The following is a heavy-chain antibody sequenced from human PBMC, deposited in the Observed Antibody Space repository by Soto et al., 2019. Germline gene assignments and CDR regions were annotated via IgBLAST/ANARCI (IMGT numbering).Heavy chain of an antibody. J-gene: IGHJ4*02. CDR3: AREGKEYYFDY. D-gene: IGHD3-10*01. Sequence: PSETLSLTCAVSGGSISSGGYSWSWIRQPPGKGLEWIGYIYHSGSTYYNPSLKSRVTISVDRSKNQFSLKLSSVTAADTAVYYCAREGKEYYFDYWGQGTLVTVSS. CDR1: GGSISSGGYS. V-gene: IGHV4-30-2*01. CDR2: IYHSGST.